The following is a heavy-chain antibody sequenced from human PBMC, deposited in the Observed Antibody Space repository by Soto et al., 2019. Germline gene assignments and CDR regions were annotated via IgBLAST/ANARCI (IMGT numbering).Heavy chain of an antibody. V-gene: IGHV1-18*01. J-gene: IGHJ4*02. CDR1: GYTFTSYG. CDR2: ISAYNGNT. Sequence: GASVKVSCKASGYTFTSYGISWVRQAPGQGLEWMGWISAYNGNTNYAQKLQGRVTMTTDTSTSTAYMELRSLRSDDTAVYYCARGARLRYFDWLSYPDYWGQGTLVTVS. D-gene: IGHD3-9*01. CDR3: ARGARLRYFDWLSYPDY.